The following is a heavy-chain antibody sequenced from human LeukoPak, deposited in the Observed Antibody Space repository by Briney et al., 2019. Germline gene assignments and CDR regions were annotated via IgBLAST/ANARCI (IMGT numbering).Heavy chain of an antibody. Sequence: PGGSLRLSCAASGFTFSNYAMSWVRQAPGKGLEWVSAISGRGVSTSYADSVRGRFTISRDNSKNTLYLQMNSLRAEDTAVYYCAKAASGNWNDVSDYWGQGTLVTVSS. CDR3: AKAASGNWNDVSDY. V-gene: IGHV3-23*01. D-gene: IGHD1-20*01. CDR2: ISGRGVST. CDR1: GFTFSNYA. J-gene: IGHJ4*02.